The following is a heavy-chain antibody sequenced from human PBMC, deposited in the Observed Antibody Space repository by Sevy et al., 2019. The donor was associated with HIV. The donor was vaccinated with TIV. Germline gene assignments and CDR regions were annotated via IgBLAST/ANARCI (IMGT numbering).Heavy chain of an antibody. Sequence: GGSLRLSCAASGFTFTYAWMTWVRQAPGKGLEWVGRIKSRADGGTTDYAAPVQGRFTFSRDDSKNTLYLQMNSLRTEDTAVYYCSTDPIIVPLGTDGKDVWGQGTTVTVSS. D-gene: IGHD2-8*01. CDR3: STDPIIVPLGTDGKDV. J-gene: IGHJ6*02. CDR2: IKSRADGGTT. V-gene: IGHV3-15*01. CDR1: GFTFTYAW.